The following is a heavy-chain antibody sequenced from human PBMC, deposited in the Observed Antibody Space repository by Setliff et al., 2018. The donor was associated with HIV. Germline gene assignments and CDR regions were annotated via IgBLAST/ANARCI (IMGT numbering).Heavy chain of an antibody. J-gene: IGHJ3*02. Sequence: SETLSLTCAVSGGSISSHYWSWIRQPPGKGLEWIGYIYYSGSTNYNPSLKSRVTISVDTSKNQFSLKLSSVTAADTAVYYCARGTRVGANDAFDIWGQGTMVTV. CDR3: ARGTRVGANDAFDI. CDR1: GGSISSHY. V-gene: IGHV4-59*11. D-gene: IGHD1-26*01. CDR2: IYYSGST.